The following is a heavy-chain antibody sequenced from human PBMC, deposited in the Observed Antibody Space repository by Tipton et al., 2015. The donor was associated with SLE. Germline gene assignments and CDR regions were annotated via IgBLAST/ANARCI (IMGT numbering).Heavy chain of an antibody. Sequence: SLRLSCAASGFTFSSYAMHWVRQAPGKGLEWVAVISYDGSNKYYADSVKGRFTISRDNSKNTLYLQMNSLRAEDTAVYYCASDYGGNSNYFDYWGQGTMVTVSS. D-gene: IGHD4-23*01. CDR1: GFTFSSYA. J-gene: IGHJ4*03. CDR3: ASDYGGNSNYFDY. CDR2: ISYDGSNK. V-gene: IGHV3-30-3*01.